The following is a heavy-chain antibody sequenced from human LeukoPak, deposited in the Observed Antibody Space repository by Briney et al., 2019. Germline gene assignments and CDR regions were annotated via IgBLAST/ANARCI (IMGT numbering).Heavy chain of an antibody. CDR3: ATRRRDYYDSSDYPRSGYFDL. CDR1: GGFMSIYY. J-gene: IGHJ2*01. Sequence: SETLSLTCTVSGGFMSIYYWSWIRQPPGKGLEWIGYIYYSGSTTYNPSLKSRVTISVDTSKNQFSLKLSSVTAADTAVYYCATRRRDYYDSSDYPRSGYFDLWGRGTLVTVSS. V-gene: IGHV4-59*01. CDR2: IYYSGST. D-gene: IGHD3-22*01.